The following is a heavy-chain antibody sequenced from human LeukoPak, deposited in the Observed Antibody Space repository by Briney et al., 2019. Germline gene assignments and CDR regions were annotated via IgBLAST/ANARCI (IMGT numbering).Heavy chain of an antibody. Sequence: GGSLRLSFAASGFTFSDYWMHWVRQAPGRGLFWVSSINPHGSQTYYADSVKGRFTISRDNAKNTFDLQMNSLRADDSAVYYCVRDPTSDIPLDNWGQGTLVTVSS. J-gene: IGHJ4*02. CDR2: INPHGSQT. CDR3: VRDPTSDIPLDN. CDR1: GFTFSDYW. V-gene: IGHV3-74*01.